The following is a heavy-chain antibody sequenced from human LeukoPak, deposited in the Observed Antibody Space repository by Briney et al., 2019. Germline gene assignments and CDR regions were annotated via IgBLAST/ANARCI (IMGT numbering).Heavy chain of an antibody. V-gene: IGHV5-51*01. Sequence: GESLKISCKASGYTFTNYWIGWVRQMPGKGLEWMGIIYPGDSDTRYSPSFQGQVSISADKSINTAYLQWSSLRASDTAMYYCARHYHCSTGTCYGDYWGQGTLVTVSS. CDR2: IYPGDSDT. D-gene: IGHD2-15*01. J-gene: IGHJ4*02. CDR3: ARHYHCSTGTCYGDY. CDR1: GYTFTNYW.